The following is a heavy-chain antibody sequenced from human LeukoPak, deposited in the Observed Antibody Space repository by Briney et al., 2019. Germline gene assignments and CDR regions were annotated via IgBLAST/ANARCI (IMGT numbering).Heavy chain of an antibody. CDR1: GFTFSSYA. V-gene: IGHV3-23*01. CDR2: ISGSGDST. CDR3: AKDPSDRSSY. J-gene: IGHJ4*02. D-gene: IGHD6-6*01. Sequence: SGGSLRLSCAVSGFTFSSYAMSWVRQAPGKGLEWVSSISGSGDSTYYAGSVKGRFTISRDNSKNTLYLQMNSLRAEDTAVYYCAKDPSDRSSYWGQGTLVTVSS.